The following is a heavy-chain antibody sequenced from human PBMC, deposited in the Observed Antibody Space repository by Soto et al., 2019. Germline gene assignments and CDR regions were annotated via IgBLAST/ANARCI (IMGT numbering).Heavy chain of an antibody. CDR1: GGSIRSGGYY. Sequence: SETLSLTCTVSGGSIRSGGYYWSWVRQNPRRGLEWIGNIYYSGNTYYNPSLKSRPTISVDTSKNQFSLNLSSVTAADTAVYYCARDRLMATAGTARHYFGLDVWGQGTTVTVSS. J-gene: IGHJ6*02. CDR2: IYYSGNT. CDR3: ARDRLMATAGTARHYFGLDV. V-gene: IGHV4-31*03. D-gene: IGHD5-18*01.